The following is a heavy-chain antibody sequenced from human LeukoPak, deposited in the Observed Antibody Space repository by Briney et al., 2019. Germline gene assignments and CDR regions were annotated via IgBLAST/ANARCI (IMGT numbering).Heavy chain of an antibody. J-gene: IGHJ4*02. CDR1: GGSFSGYY. CDR2: INHSGST. CDR3: ARATGRGSGSYYCDY. Sequence: SETLSLTCAVYGGSFSGYYWSWIRQPPGKGLEWIGEINHSGSTNYNPSLKSRVTISVDTSKNQFSLKLSSVTAADTAVYYRARATGRGSGSYYCDYWGQGTLVTVSS. D-gene: IGHD1-26*01. V-gene: IGHV4-34*01.